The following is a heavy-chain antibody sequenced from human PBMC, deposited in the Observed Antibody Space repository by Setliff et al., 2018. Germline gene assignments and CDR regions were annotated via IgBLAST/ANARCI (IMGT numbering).Heavy chain of an antibody. Sequence: SETLSLTCTVSGGSISSSSYYWGWIRQPPGKGLEWIGYIYSSGSAEYNPSLQSRVSMSVDTSKNQFSLRVSSVTAAGTAVYYCARSFSRREKFLLDYWGQGALVTVSS. CDR2: IYSSGSA. V-gene: IGHV4-61*05. CDR1: GGSISSSSYY. J-gene: IGHJ4*02. CDR3: ARSFSRREKFLLDY.